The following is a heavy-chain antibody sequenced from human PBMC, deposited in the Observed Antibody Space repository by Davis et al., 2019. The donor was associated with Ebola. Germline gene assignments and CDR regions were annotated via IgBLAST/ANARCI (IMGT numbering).Heavy chain of an antibody. CDR3: ATRPIPYYYGSGSPLGVGRFDY. D-gene: IGHD3-10*01. J-gene: IGHJ4*02. CDR2: SCYSGST. V-gene: IGHV4-59*01. Sequence: YSCYSGSTNYNPSLKSRVTISVDTSKNQFSLKLSSVTAADTAVYYCATRPIPYYYGSGSPLGVGRFDYWGQGTLVTVSS.